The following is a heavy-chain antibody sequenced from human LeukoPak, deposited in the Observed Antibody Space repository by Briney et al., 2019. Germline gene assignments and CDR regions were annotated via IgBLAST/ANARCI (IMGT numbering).Heavy chain of an antibody. D-gene: IGHD2-15*01. CDR2: IHSSGGST. Sequence: GGSLRLSCAASGFAFSSYAMTWVRQAPGKGLEWVSTIHSSGGSTYYEDSVRGRFTISRDNSKSTLYLQMSSLRAEDTAVYYCAKVPPSYCSGDSCRIDYWGQGTLVTVSS. J-gene: IGHJ4*02. V-gene: IGHV3-23*01. CDR3: AKVPPSYCSGDSCRIDY. CDR1: GFAFSSYA.